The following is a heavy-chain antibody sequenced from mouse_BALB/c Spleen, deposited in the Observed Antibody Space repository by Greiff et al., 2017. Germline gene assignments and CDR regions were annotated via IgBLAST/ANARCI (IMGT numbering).Heavy chain of an antibody. Sequence: EVKLMESGGDLVKPGGSLKLSCAASGFTFSSYGMSWVRQTPDKRLEWVATISSGGSYTYYPDSVKGRFTISRDNAKNTLYLQMSSLKSEDTAMYYCARAPSVYDGYSGYAMDYWGQGTSVTVSS. D-gene: IGHD2-3*01. J-gene: IGHJ4*01. V-gene: IGHV5-6*01. CDR1: GFTFSSYG. CDR2: ISSGGSYT. CDR3: ARAPSVYDGYSGYAMDY.